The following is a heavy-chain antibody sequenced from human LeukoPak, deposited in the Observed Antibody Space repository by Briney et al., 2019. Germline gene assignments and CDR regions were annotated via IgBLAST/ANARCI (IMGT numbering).Heavy chain of an antibody. CDR3: ARGIRCSGGSCYSLDY. J-gene: IGHJ4*02. D-gene: IGHD2-15*01. CDR2: IGTAGDT. CDR1: GFTFSSYD. Sequence: GGSLRLSCAATGFTFSSYDMHWVRHATGKGLDLVSAIGTAGDTYYPGSVKGRFTISRENAKNSLYLQMNSLRAGDTAVYYCARGIRCSGGSCYSLDYWGQGTLVTVSS. V-gene: IGHV3-13*01.